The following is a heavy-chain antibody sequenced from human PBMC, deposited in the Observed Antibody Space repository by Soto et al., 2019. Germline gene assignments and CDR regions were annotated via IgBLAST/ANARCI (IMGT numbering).Heavy chain of an antibody. CDR3: ARIYSSSWYGPYYYYYGMDV. D-gene: IGHD6-13*01. CDR2: RKQEGSEK. Sequence: GSLRFFCATSEFTSSRYWMSCVRQAAGKGLERLPDRKQEGSEKYCVDSVKGRFTISSDNAKNSLYLQMHRLRAEDTAVYYCARIYSSSWYGPYYYYYGMDVWGQATTVTVSS. J-gene: IGHJ6*02. CDR1: EFTSSRYW. V-gene: IGHV3-7*03.